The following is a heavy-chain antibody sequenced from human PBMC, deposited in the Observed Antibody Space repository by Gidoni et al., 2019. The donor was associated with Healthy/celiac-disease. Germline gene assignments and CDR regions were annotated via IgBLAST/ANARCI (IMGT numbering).Heavy chain of an antibody. CDR1: GFPFRRHG. J-gene: IGHJ5*02. CDR3: AKAQGAPYSSSWFPWGWFDP. D-gene: IGHD6-13*01. V-gene: IGHV3-30*18. Sequence: QVQLVESGGGVVQPGRSLSLSCAASGFPFRRHGLHGVRQAPGKGLEWVAVISYDGSNKYYADSVKGRFTISRDNSKNTLYLQMNSLRAEDTAVYYCAKAQGAPYSSSWFPWGWFDPWGQGTLVTVSS. CDR2: ISYDGSNK.